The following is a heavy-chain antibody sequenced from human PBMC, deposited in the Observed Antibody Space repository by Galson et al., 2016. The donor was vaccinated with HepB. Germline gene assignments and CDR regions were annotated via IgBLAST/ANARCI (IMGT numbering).Heavy chain of an antibody. CDR1: GYSFTNYG. CDR2: ISTVTGDT. Sequence: SVKVSCKASGYSFTNYGINWVRQAPGQGLEWMGWISTVTGDTNFGQRLQDRVTLTTDTSTNTAYMELRSLRSDDTAVYYCARAALTMAWTRYFPHWGQGTLVTVSS. CDR3: ARAALTMAWTRYFPH. J-gene: IGHJ1*01. D-gene: IGHD3/OR15-3a*01. V-gene: IGHV1-18*04.